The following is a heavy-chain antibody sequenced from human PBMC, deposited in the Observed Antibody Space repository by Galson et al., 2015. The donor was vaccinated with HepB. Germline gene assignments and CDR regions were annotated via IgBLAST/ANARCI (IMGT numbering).Heavy chain of an antibody. CDR3: ARGRLQYCSGGDCYQQNWFDP. Sequence: LSLTCTVFGGSISSDGSFWSWLRQPPGKGLEWIGYIYYSGSTHYNPSLKSRVTVSVDTSQNQFSMKLTSVTAADTAVYFCARGRLQYCSGGDCYQQNWFDPWGRGTLVSVSS. CDR1: GGSISSDGSF. V-gene: IGHV4-30-4*01. CDR2: IYYSGST. D-gene: IGHD2-15*01. J-gene: IGHJ5*02.